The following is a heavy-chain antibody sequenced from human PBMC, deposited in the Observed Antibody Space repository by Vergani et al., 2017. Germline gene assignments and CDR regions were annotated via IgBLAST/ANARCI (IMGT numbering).Heavy chain of an antibody. J-gene: IGHJ5*02. Sequence: QVQLQESGPGLVKPSETLSLTCTVSGGPISSYYWSWIRQPPGKGLEWIGYIYYSGSTNYNPSLKSRVTISVDTSKNQFSLKLSSVTAADTAVYYCARGLDLDPWGQGTLVTVSS. D-gene: IGHD5-12*01. CDR3: ARGLDLDP. CDR1: GGPISSYY. V-gene: IGHV4-59*01. CDR2: IYYSGST.